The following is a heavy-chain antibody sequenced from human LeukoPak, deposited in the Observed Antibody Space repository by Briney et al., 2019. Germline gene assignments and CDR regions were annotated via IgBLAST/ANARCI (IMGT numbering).Heavy chain of an antibody. CDR2: IYYNGNT. CDR3: ARSYCAGGCYTEYFQH. CDR1: GASISTHTYY. Sequence: PSETLSLTCTVSGASISTHTYYWGWIRQPPGKGLEWIGGIYYNGNTYYNPSLKSRVTISVDTSNNQFSLKLRSVTAADTAVYYCARSYCAGGCYTEYFQHWGQGTLVTVSS. J-gene: IGHJ1*01. V-gene: IGHV4-39*01. D-gene: IGHD2-21*02.